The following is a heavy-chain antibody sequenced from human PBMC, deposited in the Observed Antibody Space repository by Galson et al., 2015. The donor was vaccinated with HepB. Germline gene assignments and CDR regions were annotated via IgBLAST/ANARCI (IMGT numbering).Heavy chain of an antibody. CDR3: ARTSSAYDYVDS. V-gene: IGHV5-10-1*01. J-gene: IGHJ4*02. D-gene: IGHD5-12*01. CDR2: IDPTDSYT. Sequence: QSGAEVKKPGESLRISCMGSGYSFSNYWITWVRQVPGKGLEWMGRIDPTDSYTNYSPSFRGHVTISTDKSISTAYLQWSSLKASDTAIFYCARTSSAYDYVDSWGQGTLVTVSS. CDR1: GYSFSNYW.